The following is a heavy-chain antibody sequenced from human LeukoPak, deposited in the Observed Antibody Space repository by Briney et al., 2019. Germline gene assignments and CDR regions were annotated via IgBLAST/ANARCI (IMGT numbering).Heavy chain of an antibody. Sequence: PGGSLRLSCAASGFTFSSYGMHWVRQAPGKGLEWVAFIRYDGSNKYYADSVKGRFTISRDNSKNTLYLQMNSLRAEDTAVYYCARVDDSSGYYHGNYFDYWGQGTLVTVSS. V-gene: IGHV3-30*02. CDR1: GFTFSSYG. D-gene: IGHD3-22*01. CDR2: IRYDGSNK. J-gene: IGHJ4*02. CDR3: ARVDDSSGYYHGNYFDY.